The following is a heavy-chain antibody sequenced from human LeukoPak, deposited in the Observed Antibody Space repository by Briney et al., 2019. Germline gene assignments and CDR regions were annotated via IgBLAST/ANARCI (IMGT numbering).Heavy chain of an antibody. CDR1: GFTLNTYW. Sequence: PGGSLRLSCAASGFTLNTYWMNWVRQAPGKGLEWVDNINQDGSGKYYVDSLKGRFTISRDNAKNSLYLQMNSLRAEDTAVYYCARGKGAYWGQGTLVTVSS. CDR3: ARGKGAY. V-gene: IGHV3-7*01. CDR2: INQDGSGK. J-gene: IGHJ4*02.